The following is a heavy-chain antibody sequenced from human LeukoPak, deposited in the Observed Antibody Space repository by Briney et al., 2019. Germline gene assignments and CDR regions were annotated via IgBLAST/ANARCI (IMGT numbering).Heavy chain of an antibody. CDR2: IIPILGIA. Sequence: GASVKVSCKASGGTFSSYTISWVRQAPGQGLEWMVRIIPILGIANYAQKFQGRVTITADKSTSTAYMELSSLRSEDTAVYYCARDHTPEGPSHPFDYWGQGTLVTVSS. V-gene: IGHV1-69*04. J-gene: IGHJ4*02. CDR1: GGTFSSYT. CDR3: ARDHTPEGPSHPFDY.